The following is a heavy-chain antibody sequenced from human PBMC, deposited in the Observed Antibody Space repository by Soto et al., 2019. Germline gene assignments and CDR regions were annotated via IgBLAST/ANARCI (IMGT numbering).Heavy chain of an antibody. CDR1: GYTFTSYY. CDR3: ARDRGYYDSSGYYLYNWFDP. V-gene: IGHV1-46*03. D-gene: IGHD3-22*01. Sequence: QVQLVQSGAEVKKPGASVKVSCKASGYTFTSYYMHWVRQAPGQGLEWMGIINPSGGSTSYAQKFQGRVTMTRDTSTSTVYMELSSLRSEDTAVYYCARDRGYYDSSGYYLYNWFDPWGQGTLVTVSS. CDR2: INPSGGST. J-gene: IGHJ5*02.